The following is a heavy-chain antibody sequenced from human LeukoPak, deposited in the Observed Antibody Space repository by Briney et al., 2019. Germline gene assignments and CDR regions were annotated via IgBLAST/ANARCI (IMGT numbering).Heavy chain of an antibody. CDR2: IRSDGST. Sequence: PGGSLRLSCTASGFTVSSNYMSWVRQAPGKGLEWVSDIRSDGSTNHADSVKSRFTISRDNSKNTLYLQMNDLRAEDTAMYYCAREMYSGMYNVAFDIWGEGTKVTVSS. V-gene: IGHV3-53*01. CDR3: AREMYSGMYNVAFDI. CDR1: GFTVSSNY. J-gene: IGHJ3*02. D-gene: IGHD1-26*01.